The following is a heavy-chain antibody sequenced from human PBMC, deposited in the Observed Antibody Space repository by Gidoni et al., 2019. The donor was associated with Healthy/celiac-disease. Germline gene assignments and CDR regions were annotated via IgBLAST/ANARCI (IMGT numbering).Heavy chain of an antibody. CDR3: ATGGVAAAGPHYYYGMDV. D-gene: IGHD6-13*01. Sequence: QVQLVQSGAEVKKPGASVKVSCKASGYTFTSYAMHWVRQAPGQRLEWMGWINAGNGNTKYSQKFQGRVTITRDTSASTAYMELSSLRSEDTAVYYCATGGVAAAGPHYYYGMDVWGQGTTVTVSS. CDR1: GYTFTSYA. CDR2: INAGNGNT. J-gene: IGHJ6*02. V-gene: IGHV1-3*01.